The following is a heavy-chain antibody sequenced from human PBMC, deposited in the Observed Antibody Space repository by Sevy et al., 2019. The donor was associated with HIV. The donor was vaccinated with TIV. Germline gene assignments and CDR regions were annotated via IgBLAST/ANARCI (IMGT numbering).Heavy chain of an antibody. CDR1: GFTFSSNW. D-gene: IGHD4-17*01. V-gene: IGHV3-74*01. J-gene: IGHJ1*01. Sequence: GGSLRLSCAASGFTFSSNWMHWVRQAPGKGLVWVSRINSDGSSTNYAASVKGRFTISRDNAKNTLYLQTNSLRAEDTAVYYCARDAFVLVTTGGKKDGYFQHWGQGALVTVSS. CDR2: INSDGSST. CDR3: ARDAFVLVTTGGKKDGYFQH.